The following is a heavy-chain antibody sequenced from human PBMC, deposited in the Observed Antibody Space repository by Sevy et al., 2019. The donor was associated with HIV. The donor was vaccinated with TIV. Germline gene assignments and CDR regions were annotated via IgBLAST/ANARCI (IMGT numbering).Heavy chain of an antibody. Sequence: ASVKVSCKASGYNFNNYYIHWVRQAPGQGLQWMGVINPTSSSTYYPPKFQGRVTMTRDTSMSTVSLDLSSLKSEDTALYYCARGDGTGRCFDSWGQGTLVTVSS. CDR1: GYNFNNYY. CDR3: ARGDGTGRCFDS. D-gene: IGHD1-26*01. V-gene: IGHV1-46*02. J-gene: IGHJ4*02. CDR2: INPTSSST.